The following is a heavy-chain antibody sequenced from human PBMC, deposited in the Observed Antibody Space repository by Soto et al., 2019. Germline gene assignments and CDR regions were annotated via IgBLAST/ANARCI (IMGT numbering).Heavy chain of an antibody. CDR2: ISSSGSTI. D-gene: IGHD3-3*01. J-gene: IGHJ6*02. Sequence: PGGSLRLSCAASGFTFSDYYMSWIRQAPGKGLEWVSYISSSGSTIYYADSVKGRFTISRDNAKNSLYLQMHGLRAEDTAVYYCARVGTIFGVVIPAAGMDVWGQGTTVTV. V-gene: IGHV3-11*01. CDR3: ARVGTIFGVVIPAAGMDV. CDR1: GFTFSDYY.